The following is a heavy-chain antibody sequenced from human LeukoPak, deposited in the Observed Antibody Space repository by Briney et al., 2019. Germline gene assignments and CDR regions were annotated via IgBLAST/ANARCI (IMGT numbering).Heavy chain of an antibody. CDR3: ARVLVLVPAAIQPGPFDY. CDR1: GYTFTSYG. D-gene: IGHD2-2*02. Sequence: ASVKVSCKASGYTFTSYGISWVRQAPGQGREWMGWISAYNGNTNYAQKLQGRVTMTTDTSTSTAYMELRSLRSDDTAVYYCARVLVLVPAAIQPGPFDYWGQGTLVTVSS. V-gene: IGHV1-18*01. CDR2: ISAYNGNT. J-gene: IGHJ4*02.